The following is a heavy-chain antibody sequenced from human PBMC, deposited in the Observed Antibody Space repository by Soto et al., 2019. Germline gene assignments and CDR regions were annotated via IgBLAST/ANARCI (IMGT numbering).Heavy chain of an antibody. V-gene: IGHV5-51*01. CDR2: IYPGDSDT. CDR3: ARLGSDYGALDWFAP. D-gene: IGHD1-26*01. CDR1: GYSFTSYW. J-gene: IGHJ5*02. Sequence: LGESLKISCKGSGYSFTSYWIGWVRQMPGKGLEWMGIIYPGDSDTRYSPSFQGQVTISADKSISTAYLQWSSLKASDTAMYYCARLGSDYGALDWFAPWGQGTLVTVSS.